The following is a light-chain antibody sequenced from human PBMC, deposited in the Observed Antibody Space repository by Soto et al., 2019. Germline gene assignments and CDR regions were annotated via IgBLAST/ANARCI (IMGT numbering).Light chain of an antibody. CDR1: QSVSSSY. J-gene: IGKJ4*01. Sequence: EIVLTQSPGTLSLSPGERATLSCRASQSVSSSYLAWYQQKPGQAPRLLIYGASSRATGIPDRFSGSGSGTDFTLTISSLEPEDFAVYYCQQRRTFGGGTKVDIK. V-gene: IGKV3-20*01. CDR3: QQRRT. CDR2: GAS.